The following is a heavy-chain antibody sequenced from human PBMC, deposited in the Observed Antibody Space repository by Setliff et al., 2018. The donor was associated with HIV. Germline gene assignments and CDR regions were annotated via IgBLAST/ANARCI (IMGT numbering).Heavy chain of an antibody. CDR1: GYTFISYG. D-gene: IGHD6-13*01. V-gene: IGHV1-18*01. Sequence: ASVKVSCKASGYTFISYGISWVRQAPGQGLEWMGWISAYNGNANYAQKLQGRVTMTRDTSTSTAYMELRSLRSDDTAVYYCARDSNPRRSWYSGDAFDIWGQGTMVTVSS. CDR2: ISAYNGNA. CDR3: ARDSNPRRSWYSGDAFDI. J-gene: IGHJ3*02.